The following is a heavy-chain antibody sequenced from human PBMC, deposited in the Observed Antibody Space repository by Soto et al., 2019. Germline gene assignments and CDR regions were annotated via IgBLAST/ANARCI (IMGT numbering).Heavy chain of an antibody. Sequence: GGSLRLSCAASGFTFSSYGMHWVRQAPGKGLEWVAVIWYDGSNKYYADSVKGRFTISRDNSKNTLYLQMNSLRAEDTAVYYCARDQHYYDSGGSFDYWGQGTLVTVSS. V-gene: IGHV3-33*01. CDR3: ARDQHYYDSGGSFDY. J-gene: IGHJ4*02. D-gene: IGHD3-22*01. CDR1: GFTFSSYG. CDR2: IWYDGSNK.